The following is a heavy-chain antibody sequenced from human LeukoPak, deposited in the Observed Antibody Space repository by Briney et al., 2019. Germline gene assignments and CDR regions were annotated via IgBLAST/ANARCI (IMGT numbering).Heavy chain of an antibody. CDR1: GFTFNNAW. CDR2: IKSKTDAGTT. CDR3: TTDYYDYVWGSYRPDY. J-gene: IGHJ4*02. Sequence: GGSLRLSCAASGFTFNNAWMSWVRQAPRKGLEWVGRIKSKTDAGTTDYAAPVKGRFIISRDDSKNTLYLQMNSLKIEDTAVYYCTTDYYDYVWGSYRPDYWGQGTLVTVSS. D-gene: IGHD3-16*02. V-gene: IGHV3-15*01.